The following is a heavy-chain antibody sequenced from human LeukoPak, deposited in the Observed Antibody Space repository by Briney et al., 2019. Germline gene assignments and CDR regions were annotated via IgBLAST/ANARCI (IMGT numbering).Heavy chain of an antibody. D-gene: IGHD3-22*01. CDR1: GGTFSSYA. Sequence: SVKVSCKASGGTFSSYAISWVRQAPGQGLEWMGRILPILGIANYAQKFQGRVTITADKSTSTAYMELSSLRSEDTAVYYCARDIDSYGLNYYDSSGYSSFDYWGQGTLVTVSS. CDR2: ILPILGIA. V-gene: IGHV1-69*04. J-gene: IGHJ4*02. CDR3: ARDIDSYGLNYYDSSGYSSFDY.